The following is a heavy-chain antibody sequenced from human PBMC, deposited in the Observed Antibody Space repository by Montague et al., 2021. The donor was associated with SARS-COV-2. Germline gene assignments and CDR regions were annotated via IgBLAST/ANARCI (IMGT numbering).Heavy chain of an antibody. CDR2: IHHSGST. J-gene: IGHJ4*02. CDR3: ARTSYRDSSGYYSRDY. V-gene: IGHV4-34*01. D-gene: IGHD3-22*01. Sequence: SETLSLTCAVYGGSFSDYYWSWIRQTPGKGLEWIGEIHHSGSTDYNPSLKRRVTISVDTSKNQFSLELSSVTVADTAVYHCARTSYRDSSGYYSRDYWGQGILVTVSS. CDR1: GGSFSDYY.